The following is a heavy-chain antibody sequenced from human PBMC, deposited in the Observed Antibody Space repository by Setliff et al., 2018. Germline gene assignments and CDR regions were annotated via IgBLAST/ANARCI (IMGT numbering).Heavy chain of an antibody. V-gene: IGHV4-4*02. J-gene: IGHJ6*02. CDR2: IYHSGST. Sequence: SETLSLTCAVSGGSISSSNWWNWVRQPPGKGLEWIGEIYHSGSTKYNPSLKSRVTISVDKSKNQFSLKLSSVTAADTAVYYCARSSYSGSYLNAWGQGTTVTVSS. CDR3: ARSSYSGSYLNA. D-gene: IGHD1-26*01. CDR1: GGSISSSNW.